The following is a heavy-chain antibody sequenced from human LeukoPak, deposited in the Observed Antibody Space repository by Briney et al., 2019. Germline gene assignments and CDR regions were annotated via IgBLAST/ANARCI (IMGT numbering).Heavy chain of an antibody. CDR3: ARVRDIVATIVDY. CDR1: GGSISSYY. V-gene: IGHV4-59*01. CDR2: IYYSGST. D-gene: IGHD5-12*01. J-gene: IGHJ4*02. Sequence: SETLSLTCTVSGGSISSYYWSWIRQPPGKGLEWIGYIYYSGSTNYNPSLKSRVTISVDTSKNQFSLKLSSVTAADTAAYYCARVRDIVATIVDYWGQGTLVTVYS.